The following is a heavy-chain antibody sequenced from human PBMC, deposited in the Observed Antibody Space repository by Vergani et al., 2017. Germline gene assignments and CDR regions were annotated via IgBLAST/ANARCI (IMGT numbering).Heavy chain of an antibody. CDR2: IRSKTSGGST. V-gene: IGHV3-49*04. CDR3: TRERDSSGYYGY. D-gene: IGHD3-22*01. CDR1: GFTFGDYA. J-gene: IGHJ4*02. Sequence: VQLVESGGGLVQPGRSLRLSCTTSGFTFGDYAVSWVRQAPGKGLEWIGFIRSKTSGGSTEHAASVKGRFTISRDDSKSIAYLQMNSLKTEDTGVYYCTRERDSSGYYGYWGQGTLVTVSS.